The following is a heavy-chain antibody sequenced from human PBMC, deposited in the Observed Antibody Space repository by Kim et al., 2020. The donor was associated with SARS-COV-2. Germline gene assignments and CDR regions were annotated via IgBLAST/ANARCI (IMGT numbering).Heavy chain of an antibody. Sequence: ASVKVSCKASGYTFISHAISWVRQAPGQGLEWMGWIDTSTGDPSYAQGFTGRVVISLDTSASTAYLQMTSLKAEDTAVYYCARGTGCYDGGSSGFFGYWG. CDR2: IDTSTGDP. CDR3: ARGTGCYDGGSSGFFGY. D-gene: IGHD2-15*01. CDR1: GYTFISHA. J-gene: IGHJ4*01. V-gene: IGHV7-4-1*02.